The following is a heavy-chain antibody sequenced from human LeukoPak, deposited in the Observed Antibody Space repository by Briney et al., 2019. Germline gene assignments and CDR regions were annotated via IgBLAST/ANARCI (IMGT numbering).Heavy chain of an antibody. Sequence: SETLSLTCTVSGGSISSGSYYWSWIRQPAGKGLEWIGRIYTSGSTNYNPSLKSRVTISVDTSKNQFSLKLSSVTAADTAVYYCARDGSGWYSSYYYYYMDVWGKGTTVTVSS. V-gene: IGHV4-61*02. J-gene: IGHJ6*03. CDR3: ARDGSGWYSSYYYYYMDV. CDR2: IYTSGST. CDR1: GGSISSGSYY. D-gene: IGHD6-19*01.